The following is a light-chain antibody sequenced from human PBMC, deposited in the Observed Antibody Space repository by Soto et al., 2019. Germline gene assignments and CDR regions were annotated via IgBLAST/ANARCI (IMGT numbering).Light chain of an antibody. CDR3: QQRSNWRLLT. Sequence: EIGMTQSPATLSLSPEERATLSCRASQGVSSYLAWYQQKPGQAPRLLIYDASNRATGIPARFSGSGPGTDFTLTISSLEPEDFAVYYCQQRSNWRLLTFGGGTKVEIK. CDR1: QGVSSY. V-gene: IGKV3D-11*01. CDR2: DAS. J-gene: IGKJ4*01.